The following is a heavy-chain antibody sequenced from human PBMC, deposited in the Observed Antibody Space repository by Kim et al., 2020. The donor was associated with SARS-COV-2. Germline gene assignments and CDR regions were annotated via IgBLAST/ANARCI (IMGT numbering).Heavy chain of an antibody. CDR1: GYTFTSYG. V-gene: IGHV1-18*01. CDR2: ISAYNGNT. CDR3: ARASSVVSVVPAAYDY. J-gene: IGHJ4*02. D-gene: IGHD2-2*01. Sequence: ASVKVSCKASGYTFTSYGISWVRQAPGQGLEWMGWISAYNGNTNYTQKLQGRVTMTTDTSTSTAYMELRSLRSDDTALYYCARASSVVSVVPAAYDYWGQGALVTVSS.